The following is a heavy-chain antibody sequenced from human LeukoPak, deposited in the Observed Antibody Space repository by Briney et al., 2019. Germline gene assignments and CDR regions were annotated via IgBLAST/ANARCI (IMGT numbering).Heavy chain of an antibody. Sequence: GGSLRLSCAASGFTFDDYAMHWVRQGPGKGLEWVSGISWNSGSLAYADSVKGRFTISRDNVKKALHLEMDSLRTEDTALYYCVKGTSLWRPYDMDVWGQGTTVTVSS. D-gene: IGHD2-21*01. J-gene: IGHJ6*02. CDR1: GFTFDDYA. CDR2: ISWNSGSL. V-gene: IGHV3-9*01. CDR3: VKGTSLWRPYDMDV.